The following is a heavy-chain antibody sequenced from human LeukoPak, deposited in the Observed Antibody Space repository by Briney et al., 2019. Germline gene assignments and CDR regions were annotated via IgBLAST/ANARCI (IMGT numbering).Heavy chain of an antibody. CDR3: AGRWTRGY. CDR1: GFTFSSNG. CDR2: IWYDGRNK. Sequence: GGPLSLSCAASGFTFSSNGMHWVRQAPGKGLEWVAVIWYDGRNKYYADSVKGRFTISRDNSKNTLYLQMNSLRAEDTAVYYCAGRWTRGYWGQGTLVTVSS. J-gene: IGHJ4*02. D-gene: IGHD1-1*01. V-gene: IGHV3-33*01.